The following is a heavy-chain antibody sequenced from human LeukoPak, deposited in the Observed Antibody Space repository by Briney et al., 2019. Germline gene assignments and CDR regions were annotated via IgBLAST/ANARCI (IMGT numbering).Heavy chain of an antibody. D-gene: IGHD6-13*01. Sequence: GESLRLSCTASGFTFGDYAMSWFRQAPGKGLEWVGFIRSKAYGGTTEYAASVKGRFTISRDDSKSIAYLQMNSLKTEDTAVYYCTRDKSDRYSSSWGVYYYYGMDVWGQGTTVTVSS. V-gene: IGHV3-49*03. CDR3: TRDKSDRYSSSWGVYYYYGMDV. CDR2: IRSKAYGGTT. CDR1: GFTFGDYA. J-gene: IGHJ6*02.